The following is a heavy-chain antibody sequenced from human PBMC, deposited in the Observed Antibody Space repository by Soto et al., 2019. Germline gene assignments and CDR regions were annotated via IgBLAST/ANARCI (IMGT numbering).Heavy chain of an antibody. CDR3: AKDYGSSLYFFDY. J-gene: IGHJ4*02. CDR1: GFTFINYA. Sequence: GGSLRLSCAASGFTFINYAMTWVRQAPGEGLESVSTISGNGANTHYADSVKGRFSISRDNSKNTLYIQMNSLRADDTAVYYCAKDYGSSLYFFDYWGQGALVTVSS. CDR2: ISGNGANT. V-gene: IGHV3-23*01. D-gene: IGHD6-19*01.